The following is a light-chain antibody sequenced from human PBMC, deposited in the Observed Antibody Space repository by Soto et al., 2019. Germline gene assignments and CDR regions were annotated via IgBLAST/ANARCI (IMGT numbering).Light chain of an antibody. CDR3: QTWGPGYVL. CDR1: SWHSSYA. CDR2: LNSDGSH. J-gene: IGLJ2*01. Sequence: QPVLTQSPSASASLGASVKLTCTLSSWHSSYAIAWHQQQPEKGPRYLMKLNSDGSHSKGDGSPDRFSGSSSGAERYLTISSLQSEDEADYYCQTWGPGYVLFGGGTKLTVL. V-gene: IGLV4-69*01.